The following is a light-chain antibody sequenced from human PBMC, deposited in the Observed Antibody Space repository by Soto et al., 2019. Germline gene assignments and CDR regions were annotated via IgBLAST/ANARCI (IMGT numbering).Light chain of an antibody. J-gene: IGKJ5*01. Sequence: IQMTQSPTTLSESVRYRVTITCRARQSINTWLAWYQQKQGKATKVLIYDASTLDSGVPPRFSGSGSGTDCTLTISSLQADDSAIYQCQQFDGHFGPGTRLEIK. CDR3: QQFDGH. CDR1: QSINTW. V-gene: IGKV1-5*01. CDR2: DAS.